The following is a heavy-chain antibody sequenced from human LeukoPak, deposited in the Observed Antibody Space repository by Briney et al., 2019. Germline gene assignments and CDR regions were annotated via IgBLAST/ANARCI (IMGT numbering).Heavy chain of an antibody. CDR2: ISGTSSTI. J-gene: IGHJ3*02. CDR3: ARVNIVVVPAATNAFDI. CDR1: GFTFSSYS. Sequence: PGGSLRLSCAASGFTFSSYSINWVRQAPGKGLEWVSYISGTSSTIYYADSVQGRFIISRDNAKNSLYLQMNSLRAEDTAVYYCARVNIVVVPAATNAFDIWGQGTMVTVSS. V-gene: IGHV3-48*01. D-gene: IGHD2-2*01.